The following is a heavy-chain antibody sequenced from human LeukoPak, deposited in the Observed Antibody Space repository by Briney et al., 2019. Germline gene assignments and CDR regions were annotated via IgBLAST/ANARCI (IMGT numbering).Heavy chain of an antibody. D-gene: IGHD2-15*01. Sequence: GESLKISCKGSGYSFTTYWIGWVRQMPGKGLDWMGIIYPGDSDTRYSPSFQGQVIISADKSISTAYLQWRSLQASDTAMYYCARSGFGYCSGGSCYTGGYWFDPWGQGTLVTVSS. CDR3: ARSGFGYCSGGSCYTGGYWFDP. V-gene: IGHV5-51*01. CDR2: IYPGDSDT. J-gene: IGHJ5*02. CDR1: GYSFTTYW.